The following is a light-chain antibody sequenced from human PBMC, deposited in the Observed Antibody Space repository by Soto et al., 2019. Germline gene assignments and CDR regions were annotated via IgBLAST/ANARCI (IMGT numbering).Light chain of an antibody. CDR3: QSYDSSLSL. CDR1: SSNIGAGYD. J-gene: IGLJ1*01. Sequence: QSVLTQPPSVSVAPGQRVTISCTGSSSNIGAGYDVHWYQQLPGTAPKLLIYGNSNRPSGVPDRFSGSKSGTSASLAITGLQAEDEADYYCQSYDSSLSLFGTGTKVTVL. CDR2: GNS. V-gene: IGLV1-40*01.